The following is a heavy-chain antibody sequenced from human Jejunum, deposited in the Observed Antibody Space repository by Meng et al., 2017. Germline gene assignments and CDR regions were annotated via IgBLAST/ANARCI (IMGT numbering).Heavy chain of an antibody. Sequence: SETLSLTCVVSGGSISTRNWWSWVRQPPGKGPEWIGEIYHRGITTYNPALKSRVTVSMDKSKNQFSLKVNSVTAADTAVYSCARVVMPYRIVDVLITQPVDLWGQGALVTVSS. CDR1: GGSISTRNW. J-gene: IGHJ5*02. D-gene: IGHD2-8*01. CDR3: ARVVMPYRIVDVLITQPVDL. CDR2: IYHRGIT. V-gene: IGHV4-4*02.